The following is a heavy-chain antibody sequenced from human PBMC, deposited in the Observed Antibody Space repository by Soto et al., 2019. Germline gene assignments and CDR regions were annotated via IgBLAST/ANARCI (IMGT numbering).Heavy chain of an antibody. CDR3: ARAAFRSGYYGYYYGMDV. Sequence: QVHLEQSGAAVKKPGASVKVSCKASGGTFSTHALSWVRQAPGQGLEWLGGIIPILGTPNYAQKFQGRVTVTADEYPSTAYMALSRLTSEDTAVYYCARAAFRSGYYGYYYGMDVWGHGTAVTVS. V-gene: IGHV1-69*01. J-gene: IGHJ6*02. CDR1: GGTFSTHA. CDR2: IIPILGTP. D-gene: IGHD3-3*01.